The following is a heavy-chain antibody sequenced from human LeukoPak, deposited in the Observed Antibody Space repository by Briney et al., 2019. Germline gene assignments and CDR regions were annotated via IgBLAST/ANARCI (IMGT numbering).Heavy chain of an antibody. CDR2: INPSDDST. J-gene: IGHJ4*02. D-gene: IGHD2-2*01. CDR1: GYTFNSSY. V-gene: IGHV1-46*02. CDR3: ARSLHIVVVPAALGYFDY. Sequence: ASVKVSCKASGYTFNSSYMHWVRQAPGQGLEWMGIINPSDDSTRYAQKFQGRVTMTRDTSTSTVYMELSSLRSEDTAVYYCARSLHIVVVPAALGYFDYWGQGTLVTVSS.